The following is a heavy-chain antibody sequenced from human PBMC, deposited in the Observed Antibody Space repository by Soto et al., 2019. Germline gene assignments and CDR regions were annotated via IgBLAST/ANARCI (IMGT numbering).Heavy chain of an antibody. Sequence: TGGSLRLSCAASGFTFSSYNMNWVRQAPGKGLEWVSYISSSTRTIYYADSVKGRFTISRDNAKNSLYLQMNSLRDEDTAVYYCARAEYSSGWYGGSAFDIWGQGTMVTVSS. D-gene: IGHD6-19*01. CDR2: ISSSTRTI. CDR3: ARAEYSSGWYGGSAFDI. J-gene: IGHJ3*02. V-gene: IGHV3-48*02. CDR1: GFTFSSYN.